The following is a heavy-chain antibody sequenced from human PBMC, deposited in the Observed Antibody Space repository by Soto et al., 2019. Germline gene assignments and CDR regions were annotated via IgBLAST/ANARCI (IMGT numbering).Heavy chain of an antibody. J-gene: IGHJ6*03. CDR2: MNPNSGNT. CDR1: GYTFTSYD. V-gene: IGHV1-8*01. CDR3: ARGGYCSSTSCHAHYYYMDV. Sequence: ASVKVSCKASGYTFTSYDINWVRQATGQGLEWMGRMNPNSGNTGYAQMFQGRVTMTRNTSISTAYMELSSLRSEDTAVYYCARGGYCSSTSCHAHYYYMDVWGKGTTVTVSS. D-gene: IGHD2-2*01.